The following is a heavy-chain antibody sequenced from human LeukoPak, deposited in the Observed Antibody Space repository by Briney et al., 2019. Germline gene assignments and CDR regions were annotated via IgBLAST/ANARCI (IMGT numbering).Heavy chain of an antibody. CDR3: ARTTMVRGTYYMDV. D-gene: IGHD3-10*01. CDR2: IYYSGST. CDR1: GGSISSYY. Sequence: PSETLSLTCTVSGGSISSYYWSWIRQPPGKGLEWLGYIYYSGSTNYNPSLKSRVTISVDTSKNQFSLKLSSVTAADTAVYYCARTTMVRGTYYMDVWGKGTTVTVSS. V-gene: IGHV4-59*13. J-gene: IGHJ6*03.